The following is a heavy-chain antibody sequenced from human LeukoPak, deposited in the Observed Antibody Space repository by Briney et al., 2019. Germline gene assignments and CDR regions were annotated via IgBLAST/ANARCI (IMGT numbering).Heavy chain of an antibody. CDR2: INHSGST. D-gene: IGHD2-2*01. CDR3: AREHIVVVPAAISIWFDP. CDR1: GGSFSGYY. V-gene: IGHV4-34*01. Sequence: SETLSLTCAVYGGSFSGYYWSWIRLPPGKGLEWIGEINHSGSTNYNPSLKSRVTISVDTSKNQFSLKLSSVTAADTAVYYCAREHIVVVPAAISIWFDPWGQGTLVTVSS. J-gene: IGHJ5*02.